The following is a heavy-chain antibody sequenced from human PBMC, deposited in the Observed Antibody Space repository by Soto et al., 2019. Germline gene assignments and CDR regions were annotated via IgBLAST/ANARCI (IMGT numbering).Heavy chain of an antibody. D-gene: IGHD3-3*01. CDR2: ISYDGSNK. J-gene: IGHJ6*02. Sequence: GGSLRLSCAASGFTFSSYAMHWVRQAPGKGLEWVAVISYDGSNKYYADSVKGRFTISRDNSKNTLYLQMNSLRAEDTAVYYCARDPHRTYYDFWSGGGYYYYYGMDVWGQETTVTVSS. V-gene: IGHV3-30-3*01. CDR3: ARDPHRTYYDFWSGGGYYYYYGMDV. CDR1: GFTFSSYA.